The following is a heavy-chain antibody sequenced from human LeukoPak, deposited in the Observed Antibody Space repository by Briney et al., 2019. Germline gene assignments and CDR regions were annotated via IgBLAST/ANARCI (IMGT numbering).Heavy chain of an antibody. Sequence: NPSETLSLTCTVSGGSISSGSYYWSWIRQPAGKGLEWIGRIYTSVSTNYNPSLKSRVTISVDTSKNQFSLKLSSVTAADTAVYYCAGGDSGYSSGWYRFDYWGQGTLVTVSS. CDR3: AGGDSGYSSGWYRFDY. D-gene: IGHD6-19*01. V-gene: IGHV4-61*02. CDR2: IYTSVST. CDR1: GGSISSGSYY. J-gene: IGHJ4*02.